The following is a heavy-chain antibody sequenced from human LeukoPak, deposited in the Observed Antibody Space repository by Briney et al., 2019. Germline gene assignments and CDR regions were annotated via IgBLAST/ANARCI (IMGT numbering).Heavy chain of an antibody. CDR2: IKQDGSEK. CDR3: ARDQYPGSYDAFDI. D-gene: IGHD3-10*01. V-gene: IGHV3-7*01. Sequence: GGSLRLSCAASGFTFSSYWMSWVRQAPGKGLEWVANIKQDGSEKYYVDSVKGRFTISRDNAKNSLYLQMNSLRAEDTAVYYCARDQYPGSYDAFDIWGQGTMVTVSS. J-gene: IGHJ3*02. CDR1: GFTFSSYW.